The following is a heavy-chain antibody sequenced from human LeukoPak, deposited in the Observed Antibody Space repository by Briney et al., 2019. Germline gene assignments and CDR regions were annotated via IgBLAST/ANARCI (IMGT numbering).Heavy chain of an antibody. CDR3: ARRGSSGWYGGAFDI. Sequence: SETLSLTCTVSGGSISSYYWSWIRQPPGKGLEWIGYIYYSGSTNFNPSLKSRVTISVDTSKNQFSLKLSSVTAADTAVYYCARRGSSGWYGGAFDIWGQGTMVTVSS. D-gene: IGHD6-19*01. CDR1: GGSISSYY. CDR2: IYYSGST. J-gene: IGHJ3*02. V-gene: IGHV4-59*08.